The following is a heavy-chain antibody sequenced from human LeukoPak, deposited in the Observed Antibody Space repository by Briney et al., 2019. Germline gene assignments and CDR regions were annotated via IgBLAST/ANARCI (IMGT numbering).Heavy chain of an antibody. Sequence: SETLSLTCTVSGYSISTGYYWDWIRQPPGKGLEWIGTFYHGGSTYYNPSLKSRVTISVDTSKNQFSLKLSSVTAADTAVYYCARSIAAAAFDYWGQGTLVTVSS. D-gene: IGHD6-13*01. CDR2: FYHGGST. J-gene: IGHJ4*02. V-gene: IGHV4-38-2*02. CDR1: GYSISTGYY. CDR3: ARSIAAAAFDY.